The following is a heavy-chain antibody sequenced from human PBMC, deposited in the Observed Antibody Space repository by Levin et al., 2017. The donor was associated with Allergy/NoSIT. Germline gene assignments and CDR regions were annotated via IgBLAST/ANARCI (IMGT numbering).Heavy chain of an antibody. Sequence: SETLSLTCAVYGGSFSGYYWSWIRQPPGKGLEWIGEINHSGSTNYNPSLKSRVTISVDTSKNQFSLKLSSVTAADTAVYYCARSGYSYGYGAFDIWGQGTMVTVSS. D-gene: IGHD5-18*01. J-gene: IGHJ3*02. CDR2: INHSGST. CDR3: ARSGYSYGYGAFDI. V-gene: IGHV4-34*01. CDR1: GGSFSGYY.